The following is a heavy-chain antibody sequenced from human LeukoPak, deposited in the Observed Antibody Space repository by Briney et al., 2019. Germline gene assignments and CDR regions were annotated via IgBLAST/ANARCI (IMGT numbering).Heavy chain of an antibody. CDR3: AKDRADVVPTMVLDY. D-gene: IGHD5-12*01. V-gene: IGHV3-30*18. CDR1: GFTFSGYY. Sequence: AGGSLRLSCAASGFTFSGYYMHWVRQAPGKGLEWVAIISEDGSNKYYADSVKGRFTVSRDNSKNTLFLQLNSLRAEDTAVYYCAKDRADVVPTMVLDYWGQGTLVTVSS. CDR2: ISEDGSNK. J-gene: IGHJ4*02.